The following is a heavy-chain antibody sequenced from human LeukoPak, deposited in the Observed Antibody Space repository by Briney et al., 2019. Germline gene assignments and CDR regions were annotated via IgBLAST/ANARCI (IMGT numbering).Heavy chain of an antibody. D-gene: IGHD5-18*01. Sequence: KAGGSLRLSCAASGFTFSSYAMSWVRQAPGKGLEWVSSISTRNTFITYSDSVKGRFTISRDNAKNSLFLQMDSLRVDDTAVYYCARVGYSSGYSGNYYDNWGQGTLVTVSS. V-gene: IGHV3-21*01. CDR3: ARVGYSSGYSGNYYDN. CDR1: GFTFSSYA. J-gene: IGHJ4*02. CDR2: ISTRNTFI.